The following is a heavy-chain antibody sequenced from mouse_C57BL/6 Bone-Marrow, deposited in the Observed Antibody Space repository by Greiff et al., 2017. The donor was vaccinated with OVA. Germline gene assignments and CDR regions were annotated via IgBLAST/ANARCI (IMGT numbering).Heavy chain of an antibody. J-gene: IGHJ1*03. Sequence: QVHVKQPGAELVKPGASVKLFCKASGYTFTSYWMHWVKQRPGQGLEWIGMIHPNSGSTNYNEKFKSKATLTVDKSSSTAYMQLSSLTSEDSAVYYCARRGYYTGSEGYFDVWGTGTTVTVSS. CDR2: IHPNSGST. D-gene: IGHD1-1*01. V-gene: IGHV1-64*01. CDR3: ARRGYYTGSEGYFDV. CDR1: GYTFTSYW.